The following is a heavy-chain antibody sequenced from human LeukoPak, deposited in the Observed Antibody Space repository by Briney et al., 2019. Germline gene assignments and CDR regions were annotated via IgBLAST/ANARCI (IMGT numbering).Heavy chain of an antibody. V-gene: IGHV1-8*01. J-gene: IGHJ6*02. CDR1: GYTLITYD. CDR2: MNPTSGNT. Sequence: ASVKVSCRASGYTLITYDINWVRRATGQGFEWMGWMNPTSGNTGYAEKFQGRATMTRDTSISTAYMELSRLRSDDTAVYYCARDRRRDVLRFLEWSHRGGGMDVWGQGTTVTVSS. CDR3: ARDRRRDVLRFLEWSHRGGGMDV. D-gene: IGHD3-3*01.